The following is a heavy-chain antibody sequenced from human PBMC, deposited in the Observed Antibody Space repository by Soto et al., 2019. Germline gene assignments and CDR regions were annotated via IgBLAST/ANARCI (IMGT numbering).Heavy chain of an antibody. D-gene: IGHD3-3*01. Sequence: GGTLCLSCAASGFTFSSYALYWVRQPQGKGLERVAVISYDGSNKYYADSVKGRFTISRDNSKNTLYLQMNSLRAEDTAVYYCARVGNYDFWSGYYTENWDLDYWGQGTLVTVSS. CDR2: ISYDGSNK. J-gene: IGHJ4*02. CDR1: GFTFSSYA. CDR3: ARVGNYDFWSGYYTENWDLDY. V-gene: IGHV3-30-3*01.